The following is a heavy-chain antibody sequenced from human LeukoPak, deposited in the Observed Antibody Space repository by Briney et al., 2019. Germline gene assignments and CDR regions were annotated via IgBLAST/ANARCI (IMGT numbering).Heavy chain of an antibody. CDR2: IISSSSYI. CDR1: GFTFSSYS. J-gene: IGHJ4*02. D-gene: IGHD3-22*01. V-gene: IGHV3-21*01. CDR3: AREVDYYDSSGIFDY. Sequence: KSGGSLRLSCAASGFTFSSYSMNWVRQAPGKGLEWVSSIISSSSYIYYADSVKGRFTISRDNAKNSLYLQMNSLRAEDTAVYYCAREVDYYDSSGIFDYWGQGTLVTVSS.